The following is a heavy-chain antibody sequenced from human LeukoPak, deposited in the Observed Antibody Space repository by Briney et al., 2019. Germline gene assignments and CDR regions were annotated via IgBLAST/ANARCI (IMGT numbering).Heavy chain of an antibody. CDR1: GGSFSGYY. CDR2: INHSGST. D-gene: IGHD2-15*01. J-gene: IGHJ4*02. V-gene: IGHV4-34*01. CDR3: ARVQGYCSGGSCYGSDY. Sequence: PSETLSLTCAVYGGSFSGYYWSWIRQPPGKGLEWIGEINHSGSTNYNPSLKSRVTISVDTSKNQFSLKLSSVTAADTAVYYCARVQGYCSGGSCYGSDYWGKGTLVPVFS.